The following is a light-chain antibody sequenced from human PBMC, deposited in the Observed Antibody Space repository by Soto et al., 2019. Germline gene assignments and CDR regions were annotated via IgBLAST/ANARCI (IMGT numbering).Light chain of an antibody. J-gene: IGKJ5*01. CDR1: QSFSSSY. CDR2: GAS. CDR3: QQYGSSPRIT. Sequence: EVELTQSPGTLSLSPGERATLSCRASQSFSSSYLAWYQQKPGQAPRLLIYGASTRATGIPDRFSGSGSGTDFTLTISRLEPEDFAVYYCQQYGSSPRITFGQGTRLEIK. V-gene: IGKV3-20*01.